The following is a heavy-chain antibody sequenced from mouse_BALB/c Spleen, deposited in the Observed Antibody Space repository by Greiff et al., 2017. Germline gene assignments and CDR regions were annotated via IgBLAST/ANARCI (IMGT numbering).Heavy chain of an antibody. J-gene: IGHJ4*01. V-gene: IGHV5-4*02. CDR1: GFTFSDYY. CDR3: ARVHYYGSRNAMDY. Sequence: EVMLVESGGGLVKPGGSLKLSCAASGFTFSDYYMYWVRQTPEKRLEWVATISDGGSYTYYPDSVKGRFTISRDNAKNNLYLQMSSLKSEDTAMYYCARVHYYGSRNAMDYWGQGTSVTVSS. D-gene: IGHD1-1*01. CDR2: ISDGGSYT.